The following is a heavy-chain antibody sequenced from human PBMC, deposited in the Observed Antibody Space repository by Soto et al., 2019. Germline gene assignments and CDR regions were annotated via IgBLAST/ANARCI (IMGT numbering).Heavy chain of an antibody. V-gene: IGHV1-18*01. CDR1: GYSFTRYG. D-gene: IGHD3-22*01. Sequence: QVQLVQSGAEVKKLGASVKVSCQTSGYSFTRYGVSWVRQAPGQGLEWMGWISPFNGNTNYAHHFRGKTPLTTDTSTNTASLQVRSLTYDDTAVYFCVRDDSSFPDVWGQGTLVTVSS. CDR3: VRDDSSFPDV. CDR2: ISPFNGNT. J-gene: IGHJ4*02.